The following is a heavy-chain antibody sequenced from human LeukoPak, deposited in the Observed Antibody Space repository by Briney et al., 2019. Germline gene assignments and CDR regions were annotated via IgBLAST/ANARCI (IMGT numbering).Heavy chain of an antibody. CDR3: AREKMRSGSYELDY. J-gene: IGHJ4*02. Sequence: PGGSLRLSCAASGFTFSSYSMNWVRQAPGKGLEWVSSISSSSSYIYYADSVKGRFTISRDNFKNTLYLQMNSLRAEDTAVYYCAREKMRSGSYELDYWGQGTLVTVSS. CDR1: GFTFSSYS. CDR2: ISSSSSYI. V-gene: IGHV3-21*01. D-gene: IGHD3-10*01.